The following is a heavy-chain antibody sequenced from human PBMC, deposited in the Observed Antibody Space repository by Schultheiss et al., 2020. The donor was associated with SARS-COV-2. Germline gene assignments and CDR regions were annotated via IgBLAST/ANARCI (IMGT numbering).Heavy chain of an antibody. J-gene: IGHJ6*02. CDR3: ARDPAYYGMDV. CDR1: GFTLSSYG. Sequence: GESLKISCAASGFTLSSYGMHWVRQAPGKGLEWVAVIWYDGSNKYYADSVKGRFTISRDNSKNTLYLQMNSLRAEDTAVYYCARDPAYYGMDVWGQGTTVTVSS. CDR2: IWYDGSNK. V-gene: IGHV3-33*08.